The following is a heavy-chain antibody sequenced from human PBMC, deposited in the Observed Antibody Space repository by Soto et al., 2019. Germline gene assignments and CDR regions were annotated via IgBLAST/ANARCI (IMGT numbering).Heavy chain of an antibody. J-gene: IGHJ4*02. Sequence: QVQLVQSGAEVKRPGSSVKVSCKASGGKFSTFAINWVRQAPGHGLEWMGGIIPLFGEANYARKFQGRVTLTADESTTTAFMELSRLRSDDTAVDYCARGVYSAGPTDDYVNWPPLRWGQGTRITVTS. CDR3: ARGVYSAGPTDDYVNWPPLR. CDR1: GGKFSTFA. CDR2: IIPLFGEA. V-gene: IGHV1-69*01. D-gene: IGHD1-1*01.